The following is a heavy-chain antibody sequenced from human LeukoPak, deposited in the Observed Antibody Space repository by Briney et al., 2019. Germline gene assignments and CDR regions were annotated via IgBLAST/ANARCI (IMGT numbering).Heavy chain of an antibody. D-gene: IGHD3-9*01. CDR1: GFTFSSYW. Sequence: GGSLRLSCAVSGFTFSSYWMSWVRQAPGKGLEWVANIKQDGSEKYYVDSVKGRFSISRDNAKNSLYLQMNSLRAEDTAVYYCARILSERGYWGQGTLVTVPS. J-gene: IGHJ4*02. V-gene: IGHV3-7*01. CDR3: ARILSERGY. CDR2: IKQDGSEK.